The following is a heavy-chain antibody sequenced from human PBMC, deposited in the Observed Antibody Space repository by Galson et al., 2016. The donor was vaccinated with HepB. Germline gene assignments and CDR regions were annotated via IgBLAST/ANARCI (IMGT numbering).Heavy chain of an antibody. D-gene: IGHD2-2*01. CDR3: ALVIPGTGRWFDR. Sequence: PALVKPTQTLMLTCTFSGFSLSTSGVGVGWIRQPPGKALEWLALVYWNDDKRYRPSLESRLTSTKDTSRHQVVLTMTNMDPMDTATYYCALVIPGTGRWFDRWGPGTLVTVSS. CDR1: GFSLSTSGVG. J-gene: IGHJ5*02. CDR2: VYWNDDK. V-gene: IGHV2-5*01.